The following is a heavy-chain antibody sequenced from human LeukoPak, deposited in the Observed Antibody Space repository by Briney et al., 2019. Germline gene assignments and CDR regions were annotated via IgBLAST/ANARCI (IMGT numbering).Heavy chain of an antibody. CDR1: GFTFGAYA. Sequence: GRSLRLSCSASGFTFGAYAMSWVRQAPGKGLEWVGFIRSKAYGATAEYAASVRGRFSISRDDSKSIAYLQMNSLKTDDTAVYHCTRSNCGGDCAIDYWGQGTLVTVSS. D-gene: IGHD2-21*02. CDR2: IRSKAYGATA. CDR3: TRSNCGGDCAIDY. V-gene: IGHV3-49*04. J-gene: IGHJ4*02.